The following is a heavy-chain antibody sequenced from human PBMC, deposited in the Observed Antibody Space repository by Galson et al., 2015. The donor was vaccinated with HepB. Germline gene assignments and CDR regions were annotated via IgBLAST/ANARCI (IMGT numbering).Heavy chain of an antibody. CDR1: GFTFGDYA. CDR2: IRSKSYSGAA. CDR3: NRVPVVVGRYYGMDV. J-gene: IGHJ6*02. Sequence: SLRLSCAGSGFTFGDYAINWVRQAPGKGLEWVAFIRSKSYSGAAEYAPSVKGRFTILRDDSKSIAYLQMDSLKAEDTAVYYCNRVPVVVGRYYGMDVWGQGTTVTVAS. D-gene: IGHD2-15*01. V-gene: IGHV3-49*04.